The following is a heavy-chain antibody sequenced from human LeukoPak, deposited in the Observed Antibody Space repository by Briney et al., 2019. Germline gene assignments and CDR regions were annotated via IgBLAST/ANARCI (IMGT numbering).Heavy chain of an antibody. J-gene: IGHJ4*02. CDR1: GGSISSSNYY. V-gene: IGHV4-39*01. CDR3: ARHKSPSPLH. CDR2: IYSGGST. Sequence: SETLSLTCTVSGGSISSSNYYWAWIRQPPGRELEWIGGIYSGGSTNYNPSLKSRVTISVDTSKNQFSLNLTSVTAADTAVYYCARHKSPSPLHWGQGTLVTVSS.